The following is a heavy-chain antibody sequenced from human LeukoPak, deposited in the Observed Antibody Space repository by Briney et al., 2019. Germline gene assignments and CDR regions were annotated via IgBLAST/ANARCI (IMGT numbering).Heavy chain of an antibody. CDR2: IYHSGST. CDR1: GGSISSHY. V-gene: IGHV4-59*11. J-gene: IGHJ6*03. Sequence: IPSETLSLTCTVSGGSISSHYWSWIRQPPGKGLEWIGYIYHSGSTNYNPSLKSRVTISVDTSKNQFSLKLSSVTAADTAVYYCARAAVKYYYYYMDVWGKGTTVTVSS. D-gene: IGHD2-15*01. CDR3: ARAAVKYYYYYMDV.